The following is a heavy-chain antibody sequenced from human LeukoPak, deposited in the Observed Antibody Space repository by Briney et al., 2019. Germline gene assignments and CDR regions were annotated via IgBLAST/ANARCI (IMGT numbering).Heavy chain of an antibody. CDR3: ARETLDALDL. Sequence: PGGSLRLSCTASGFTISGDAMHWVRQAPGKGLQWVAHISFDGSFKYYADSVKGRFTISRDNSKNTLYLQMNSLRTDDTALFYCARETLDALDLWGPGTLVTASS. J-gene: IGHJ3*01. CDR2: ISFDGSFK. CDR1: GFTISGDA. V-gene: IGHV3-30*04.